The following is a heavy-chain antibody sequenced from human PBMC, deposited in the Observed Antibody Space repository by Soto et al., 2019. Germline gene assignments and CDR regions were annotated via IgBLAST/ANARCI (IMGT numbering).Heavy chain of an antibody. Sequence: QVQLVESGGGVVQPGRSLRLSCAASGFTFSSYAMHWVRQAPGKGLEWVAVISYDGSNKYYADSVKGRFTISRDNSKNTLYLQMNSLRAEDTAVYYCAREQEPRLSGSSLYYYYYGMDVWGQGTTVTVSS. J-gene: IGHJ6*02. CDR3: AREQEPRLSGSSLYYYYYGMDV. V-gene: IGHV3-30-3*01. D-gene: IGHD3-10*01. CDR2: ISYDGSNK. CDR1: GFTFSSYA.